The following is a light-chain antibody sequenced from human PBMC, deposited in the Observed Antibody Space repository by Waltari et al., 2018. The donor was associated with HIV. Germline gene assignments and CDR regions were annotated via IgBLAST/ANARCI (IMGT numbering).Light chain of an antibody. CDR1: SSHIGAGYD. Sequence: QSVLTQPPSVSGAPGQRVTISCTGSSSHIGAGYDVPWYQPLPGTAPKLLIYGKSNRPAGGPDRFSGSKSGTSASLAITGLQAEDEADYYCQSCDSSLSGSGVFGGGTKLTVL. CDR2: GKS. CDR3: QSCDSSLSGSGV. V-gene: IGLV1-40*01. J-gene: IGLJ3*02.